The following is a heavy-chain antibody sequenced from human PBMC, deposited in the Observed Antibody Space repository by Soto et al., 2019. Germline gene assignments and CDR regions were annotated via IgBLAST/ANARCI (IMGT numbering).Heavy chain of an antibody. CDR3: ARVRSSTLDY. Sequence: QNLSLTCAVSGDSVSSNNIAWNWLRHSPWRGLAWLGRTYYRSKWYSEDAVSVRSRIPITLDTCKDQFSLQLNSVTPEDTAVYYCARVRSSTLDYLCQGAEITVSS. V-gene: IGHV6-1*01. CDR1: GDSVSSNNIA. CDR2: TYYRSKWYS. D-gene: IGHD6-6*01. J-gene: IGHJ4*02.